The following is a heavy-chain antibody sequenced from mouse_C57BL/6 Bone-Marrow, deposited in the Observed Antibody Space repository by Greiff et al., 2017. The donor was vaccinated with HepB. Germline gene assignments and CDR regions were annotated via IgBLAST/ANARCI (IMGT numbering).Heavy chain of an antibody. CDR1: GYAFSSYW. D-gene: IGHD2-4*01. CDR2: IYPGDGDT. J-gene: IGHJ4*01. V-gene: IGHV1-80*01. CDR3: ARWDYVLAMDY. Sequence: VQLHQSGAELVKPGASVKISCKASGYAFSSYWMNWVKQRPGKGLEWIGQIYPGDGDTNYNGKFKGKATLTADKSSSTAYMQLSSLTSEDSAVYFCARWDYVLAMDYWGQGTSVTVSS.